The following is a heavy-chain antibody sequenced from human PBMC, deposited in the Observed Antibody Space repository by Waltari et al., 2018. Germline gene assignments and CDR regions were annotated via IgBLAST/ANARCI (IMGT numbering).Heavy chain of an antibody. CDR2: IYHSGRT. Sequence: QVQLQESGPGLVKPSETLSLTCAVSGYSISSGYHWGWIRQPPGKGLEWFGSIYHSGRTYYKPSRKGRVTISVDTSKDQFSRRRSAGTAADAAVYYCARAPCGGGCYSRAPGGWGFRLYYVDYWGQGTLVTVSS. D-gene: IGHD2-21*02. V-gene: IGHV4-38-2*01. CDR3: ARAPCGGGCYSRAPGGWGFRLYYVDY. CDR1: GYSISSGYH. J-gene: IGHJ4*02.